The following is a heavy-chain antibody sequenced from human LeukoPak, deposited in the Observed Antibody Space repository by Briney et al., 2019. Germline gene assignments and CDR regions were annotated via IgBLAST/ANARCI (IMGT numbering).Heavy chain of an antibody. D-gene: IGHD2-2*01. Sequence: ASVKVSCKASGYTFTSYYMHWVRQAPGLGLEWMGIINPSGGSTNYAQKFQGRVTMTRDTPTSTVYMELSSLRSEDTAVYYCARDACSSRICSAGGNWFDPWGQGTLVTVSS. V-gene: IGHV1-46*01. J-gene: IGHJ5*02. CDR1: GYTFTSYY. CDR2: INPSGGST. CDR3: ARDACSSRICSAGGNWFDP.